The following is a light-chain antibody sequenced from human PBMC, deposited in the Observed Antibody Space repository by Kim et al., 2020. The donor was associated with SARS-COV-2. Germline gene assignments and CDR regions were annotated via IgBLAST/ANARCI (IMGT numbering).Light chain of an antibody. CDR1: KLGDRY. CDR2: KDN. V-gene: IGLV3-1*01. J-gene: IGLJ2*01. CDR3: LAWDSTTVI. Sequence: SYELTQPPSVSVSPGQTASITCSGDKLGDRYASWYQQKPGQSPIIILYKDNKRPSGIPERFSGSNSGNTATLTISGAQTMDEADYYCLAWDSTTVIFGGGTQLTVL.